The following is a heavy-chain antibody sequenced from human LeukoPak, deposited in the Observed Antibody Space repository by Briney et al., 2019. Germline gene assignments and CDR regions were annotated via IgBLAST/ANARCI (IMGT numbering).Heavy chain of an antibody. V-gene: IGHV3-53*04. CDR3: ARGAGDDTSGSRMKGAFDY. CDR1: GFTFSSYA. J-gene: IGHJ4*02. CDR2: IYSGGTT. D-gene: IGHD3-22*01. Sequence: QPGGSLRLSCAASGFTFSSYAMSWVRQAPGKGLEWVSVIYSGGTTYYADSVKGRFTISRHIPRNTLYLQMNSLRAEDTAVYYCARGAGDDTSGSRMKGAFDYWGQGTLVTVSS.